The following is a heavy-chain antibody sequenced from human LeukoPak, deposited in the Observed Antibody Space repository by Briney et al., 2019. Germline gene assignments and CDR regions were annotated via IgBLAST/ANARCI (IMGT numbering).Heavy chain of an antibody. CDR1: VGSFSGYY. J-gene: IGHJ6*03. Sequence: PSETLSLTCAVYVGSFSGYYWSGIRQPPGKGREWSGEMNHSGRTNYNPSLNSRVTISVDPSKNQFSLNLSSVTAADTAVYYCARAFMVRGVTDYMDVWGKGTTVTVSS. CDR3: ARAFMVRGVTDYMDV. CDR2: MNHSGRT. D-gene: IGHD3-10*01. V-gene: IGHV4-34*01.